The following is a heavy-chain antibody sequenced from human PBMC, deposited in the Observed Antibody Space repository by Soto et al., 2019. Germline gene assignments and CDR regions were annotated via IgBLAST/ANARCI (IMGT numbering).Heavy chain of an antibody. CDR2: ISGSGGST. D-gene: IGHD6-6*01. Sequence: GGSLRLSCAASGFTFSSYAMSWVRQAPGKGLEWVSAISGSGGSTYYADSVKGRFTISRDNSKNTLYLQMNSLRAEDTAVYYCAKDVLRAARLGAPSAFDIWGQGTMVTVS. J-gene: IGHJ3*02. CDR3: AKDVLRAARLGAPSAFDI. V-gene: IGHV3-23*01. CDR1: GFTFSSYA.